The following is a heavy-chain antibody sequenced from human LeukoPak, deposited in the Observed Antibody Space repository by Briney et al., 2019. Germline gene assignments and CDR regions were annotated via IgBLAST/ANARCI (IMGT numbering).Heavy chain of an antibody. V-gene: IGHV3-30*02. J-gene: IGHJ4*02. Sequence: GGSLRLSCAASGFTFSSYGMHWVRQAPGKGLEWVAFIRYDGSNKYYADSVKGRFTISRDNARNSLYLQMNSLRAEDTAVYYCARGHWGLDSWGQGTLVSVSS. D-gene: IGHD7-27*01. CDR3: ARGHWGLDS. CDR1: GFTFSSYG. CDR2: IRYDGSNK.